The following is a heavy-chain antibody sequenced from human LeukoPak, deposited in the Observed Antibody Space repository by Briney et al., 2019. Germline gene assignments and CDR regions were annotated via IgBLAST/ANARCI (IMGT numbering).Heavy chain of an antibody. CDR1: GFTFSTYS. D-gene: IGHD3-3*01. CDR3: ARVALRSGYFNADFDY. Sequence: GGSLRLSCAASGFTFSTYSIDWVRQAPGKGLEWVSSVSSTSSYIYYADSVKGRFTFSRDNAKNSVYLQMNSLRAEDTAVYYCARVALRSGYFNADFDYWGQGTLVTVSS. J-gene: IGHJ4*02. CDR2: VSSTSSYI. V-gene: IGHV3-21*01.